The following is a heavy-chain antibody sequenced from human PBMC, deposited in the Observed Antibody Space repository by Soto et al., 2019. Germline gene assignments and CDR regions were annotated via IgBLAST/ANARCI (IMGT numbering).Heavy chain of an antibody. CDR1: GFNFSNSA. D-gene: IGHD2-15*01. CDR2: IVVGSGNT. V-gene: IGHV1-58*01. CDR3: AARSGGRRGYYYMDV. J-gene: IGHJ6*03. Sequence: QMQLVQSGPEVKEPGTSVKVSCKASGFNFSNSAVQWMRQARGERLEWIGWIVVGSGNTNYAQKLQERVTIIRDMSTSTAYMELSSLRSEDTAVYYCAARSGGRRGYYYMDVWGEGTTVTVSS.